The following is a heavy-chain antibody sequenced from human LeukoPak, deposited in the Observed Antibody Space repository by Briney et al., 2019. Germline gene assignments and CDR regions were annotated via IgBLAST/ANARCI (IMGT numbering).Heavy chain of an antibody. J-gene: IGHJ4*02. CDR3: ARDRHVLRYFDWLPHYDY. V-gene: IGHV3-13*01. CDR1: GFTFSSCD. D-gene: IGHD3-9*01. CDR2: IGTAGDT. Sequence: PGGSLRLSCAASGFTFSSCDMHWVRQATGKGLEWVSAIGTAGDTYYPGSVKGRFTISRENAKNSLYLQMNSLRAGDTAVYYCARDRHVLRYFDWLPHYDYWGQGTLVTVSS.